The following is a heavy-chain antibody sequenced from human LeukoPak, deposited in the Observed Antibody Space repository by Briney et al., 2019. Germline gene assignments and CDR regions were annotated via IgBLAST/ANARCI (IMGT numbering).Heavy chain of an antibody. Sequence: PSETLSLTCAVYGGSFSGYYRSWIRQHPGKGLEWIGYIYYSGSTYYNPSLKSRVTISVDTSKNQFSLKLSSVTAADTAVYYCARDLGRNYYFDYWGQGTLVTVSS. D-gene: IGHD1-7*01. V-gene: IGHV4-31*11. CDR3: ARDLGRNYYFDY. CDR1: GGSFSGYY. CDR2: IYYSGST. J-gene: IGHJ4*02.